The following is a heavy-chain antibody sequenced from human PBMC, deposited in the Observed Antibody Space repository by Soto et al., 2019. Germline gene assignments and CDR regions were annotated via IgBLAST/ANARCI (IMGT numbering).Heavy chain of an antibody. J-gene: IGHJ4*02. CDR1: GFTFSSYG. Sequence: GGSLRLSCAASGFTFSSYGMHWVRQAPGKGLEWVAVISYDGSNKYYADSVKGRFTTSRDNSKNTLYLQMNSLRAEDTAVYYCAKDFSVVVAFAQVVVITIDDWGQGTLVTVSS. V-gene: IGHV3-30*18. CDR3: AKDFSVVVAFAQVVVITIDD. D-gene: IGHD3-22*01. CDR2: ISYDGSNK.